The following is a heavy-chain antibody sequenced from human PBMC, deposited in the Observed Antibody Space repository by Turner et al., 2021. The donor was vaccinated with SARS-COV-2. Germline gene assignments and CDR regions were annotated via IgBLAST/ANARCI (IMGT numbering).Heavy chain of an antibody. V-gene: IGHV4-39*01. J-gene: IGHJ6*02. CDR3: AGEVVVPTTILGAVYGMDV. D-gene: IGHD2-2*02. Sequence: QLQLQESGPGLVKPSETLSLTCTVSGDSISSSSYYWGWIRQPPGKGLEWIGSIYYSGSTYYNPSLKSRVTISVDTSKNQFSLKLSSVTAADTAVYYCAGEVVVPTTILGAVYGMDVWGQGTTVTVSS. CDR2: IYYSGST. CDR1: GDSISSSSYY.